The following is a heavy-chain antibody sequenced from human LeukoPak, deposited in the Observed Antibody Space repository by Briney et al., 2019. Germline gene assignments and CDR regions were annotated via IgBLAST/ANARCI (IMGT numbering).Heavy chain of an antibody. Sequence: GGSLTLSCAASGFTFSAYWMHWVHQVPGKGLVWVSRIHREGTTTIYADSVKGRFTISRDNGKNTLYLHMNSLRADDTAVYYCARDSDWLLFDYWGQGTLVTVSS. D-gene: IGHD3-9*01. J-gene: IGHJ4*02. V-gene: IGHV3-74*01. CDR2: IHREGTTT. CDR1: GFTFSAYW. CDR3: ARDSDWLLFDY.